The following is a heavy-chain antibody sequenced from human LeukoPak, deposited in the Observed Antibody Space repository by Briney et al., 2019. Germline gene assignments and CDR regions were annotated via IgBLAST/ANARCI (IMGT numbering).Heavy chain of an antibody. CDR2: ISKDGSDK. D-gene: IGHD1-7*01. CDR3: ARDYWWNYDY. V-gene: IGHV3-30-3*01. CDR1: GFTFSDYA. Sequence: GRSLRLSCAASGFTFSDYAMHWVRQAPVKGLEWVAVISKDGSDKYYPGSVRGRFTISRDNSKNTIYLQMDSLRAEDTAIYYCARDYWWNYDYWGQGTLVTVSS. J-gene: IGHJ4*02.